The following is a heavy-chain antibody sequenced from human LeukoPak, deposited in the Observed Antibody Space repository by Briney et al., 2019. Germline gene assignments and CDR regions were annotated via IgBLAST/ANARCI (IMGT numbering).Heavy chain of an antibody. CDR2: INSDGGST. J-gene: IGHJ4*02. CDR3: PRGRPGSDY. D-gene: IGHD3-10*01. Sequence: GGSLRLSCAASGYTSSSSGMNWGCQAPGKGLVWVSRINSDGGSTTYADSVKGRFTISRDNAKNTLYLQMSSLRAEDTAVYYCPRGRPGSDYWGQRTLVTVSS. CDR1: GYTSSSSG. V-gene: IGHV3-74*01.